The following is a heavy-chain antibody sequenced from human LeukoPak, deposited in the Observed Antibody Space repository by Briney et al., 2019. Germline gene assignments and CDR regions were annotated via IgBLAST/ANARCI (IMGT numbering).Heavy chain of an antibody. CDR3: ASYSSSWFNYYYYMDV. V-gene: IGHV3-9*01. CDR2: ISWNSGSI. D-gene: IGHD6-13*01. J-gene: IGHJ6*03. CDR1: GFTFDDYA. Sequence: AGGSPRLSCAASGFTFDDYAMHWVRQAPGKGLEWVSGISWNSGSIGYADSVKGRFTISRDNAKNSLYLQMNSLRAEDTALYYCASYSSSWFNYYYYMDVWGKGTTVTVSS.